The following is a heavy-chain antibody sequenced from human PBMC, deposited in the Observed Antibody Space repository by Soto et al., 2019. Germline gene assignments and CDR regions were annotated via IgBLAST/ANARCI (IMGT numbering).Heavy chain of an antibody. CDR2: IIPIFGTA. Sequence: QVQLVQSGAEVKKPGSSVKVSCKASGGTFSSYAISWVRQAPGQGLEWMGGIIPIFGTANYAQKFQGRVRSTADESTSTAYMKRSSLRYEDAAVYYCAGAVEMATISPVDYYYYGMDVWGQGTTVTVSS. CDR1: GGTFSSYA. J-gene: IGHJ6*02. CDR3: AGAVEMATISPVDYYYYGMDV. D-gene: IGHD5-12*01. V-gene: IGHV1-69*12.